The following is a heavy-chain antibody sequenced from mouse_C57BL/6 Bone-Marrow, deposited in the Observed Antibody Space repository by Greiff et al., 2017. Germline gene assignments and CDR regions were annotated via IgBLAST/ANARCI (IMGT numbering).Heavy chain of an antibody. V-gene: IGHV14-4*01. D-gene: IGHD1-1*01. CDR2: IDPENGDT. Sequence: EVKLKQSGAELVRPGASVKLSCTASGFNIKDDYMHWVKQRPEQGLEWIGWIDPENGDTEYASKFQGKATITADTSSNTAYLQLSSLTSEDTAVYYCTPHYYGSSSAWFAYWGQGTLVTVSA. CDR1: GFNIKDDY. J-gene: IGHJ3*01. CDR3: TPHYYGSSSAWFAY.